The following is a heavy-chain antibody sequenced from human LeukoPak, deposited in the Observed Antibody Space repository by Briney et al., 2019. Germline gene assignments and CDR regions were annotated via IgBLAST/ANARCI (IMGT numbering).Heavy chain of an antibody. V-gene: IGHV1-18*01. CDR3: ARDASVVVTATPYYFDY. J-gene: IGHJ4*02. CDR2: ISAYNGNT. Sequence: GASVKVSCKASGYTFTSYGISWVRQAPGQGLEWMGWISAYNGNTNYAQKLQGRVTMTTDTSTSTAYMELRSLRSDDTAVYYCARDASVVVTATPYYFDYWGQGTLVTVSS. CDR1: GYTFTSYG. D-gene: IGHD2-21*02.